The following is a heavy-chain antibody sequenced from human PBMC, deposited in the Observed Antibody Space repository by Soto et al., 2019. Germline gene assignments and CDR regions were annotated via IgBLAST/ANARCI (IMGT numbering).Heavy chain of an antibody. CDR2: VYYRGRS. J-gene: IGHJ4*01. V-gene: IGHV4-39*01. CDR1: GGSVTNSSYY. D-gene: IGHD4-4*01. Sequence: SDTLSLTCTVSGGSVTNSSYYWGWIRLSPGTWLEWIGSVYYRGRSYSKSSVKSRVTISVDTSKNQFSPNLNSVTASDTAVYFCVSQRTTVITRAYFDYWGPGALVTVSS. CDR3: VSQRTTVITRAYFDY.